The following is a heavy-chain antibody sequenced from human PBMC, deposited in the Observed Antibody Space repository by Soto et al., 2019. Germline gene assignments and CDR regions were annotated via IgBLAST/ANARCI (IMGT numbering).Heavy chain of an antibody. V-gene: IGHV3-30-3*01. J-gene: IGHJ5*02. CDR3: ARDGRKGFDP. CDR2: ISYDGSNK. CDR1: GFTFSDYY. Sequence: GGSLRLSCAASGFTFSDYYMSWVRQAPGKGLEWVAVISYDGSNKYYADSVKGRFTISRDNSKNTLYLQMNSLRAEDTAVYYCARDGRKGFDPWGQGTLVTVSS.